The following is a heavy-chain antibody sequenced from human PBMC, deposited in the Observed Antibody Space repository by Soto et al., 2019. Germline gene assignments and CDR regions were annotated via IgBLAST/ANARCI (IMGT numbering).Heavy chain of an antibody. CDR2: ISAYNGNT. CDR3: AREVGRSDFWSGYYVDY. V-gene: IGHV1-18*01. Sequence: GASVNVSCKASGYTFTSYGISWVRQAPGQGLEWMGWISAYNGNTNYAQKLQGRVTMTTDTSTSTAYMELRSLRSDDTAVYYCAREVGRSDFWSGYYVDYWGQGTLVTVSS. J-gene: IGHJ4*02. D-gene: IGHD3-3*01. CDR1: GYTFTSYG.